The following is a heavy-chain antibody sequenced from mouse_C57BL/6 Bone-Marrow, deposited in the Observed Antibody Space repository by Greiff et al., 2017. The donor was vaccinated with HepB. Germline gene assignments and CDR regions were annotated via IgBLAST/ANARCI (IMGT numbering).Heavy chain of an antibody. V-gene: IGHV5-6*01. D-gene: IGHD1-1*01. CDR1: GFTFSSYG. Sequence: EVQGVESGGDLVKPGGSLKLSCAASGFTFSSYGMSWVRQTPDKRLEWVATISSGGSYTYYPDSVKGRFTISRDNAKNTLYLQMSSLKSEDTAMYYCARHYYYGSSYEYFDVWGTGTTVTVSS. J-gene: IGHJ1*03. CDR3: ARHYYYGSSYEYFDV. CDR2: ISSGGSYT.